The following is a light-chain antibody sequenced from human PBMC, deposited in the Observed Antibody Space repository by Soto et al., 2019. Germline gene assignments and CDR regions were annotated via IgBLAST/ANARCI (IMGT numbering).Light chain of an antibody. Sequence: DIQMTQSPSSLSASVGDRVTITCRASQNIGNNLNWYQQKPGRAPKLLIYAASRVHSGVPSRFSASGSGTDFTVTISSLQLEDLATYYCQQSHSSPPNTFGQGPTVEMK. CDR2: AAS. J-gene: IGKJ2*01. CDR1: QNIGNN. CDR3: QQSHSSPPNT. V-gene: IGKV1-39*01.